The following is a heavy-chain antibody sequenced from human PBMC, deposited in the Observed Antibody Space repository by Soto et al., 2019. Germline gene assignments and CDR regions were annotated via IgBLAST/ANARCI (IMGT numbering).Heavy chain of an antibody. Sequence: GGSLRLSWTASGFTFVDYGMDRVRQTPGKGLAWFSGISWNSGSIGYADSVKGRLTISRDNAKNSLYLQMTSLRAEDTALYYCAQDNSHYGGNFVFEYWGQGTLVTVSS. J-gene: IGHJ4*02. CDR2: ISWNSGSI. CDR3: AQDNSHYGGNFVFEY. V-gene: IGHV3-9*01. D-gene: IGHD4-17*01. CDR1: GFTFVDYG.